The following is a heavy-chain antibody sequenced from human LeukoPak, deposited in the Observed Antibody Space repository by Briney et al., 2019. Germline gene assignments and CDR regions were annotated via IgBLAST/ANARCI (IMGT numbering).Heavy chain of an antibody. Sequence: ASVEVSCKASGYTFTSYDINWVRQATGQGLEWMGWMNPNSGNTGYAQKFQGRVTMTRNTSISTAYMELSCLRSEDTAVYYCARAAAADYYFDYWGQGTLVTVSS. V-gene: IGHV1-8*01. CDR2: MNPNSGNT. CDR1: GYTFTSYD. CDR3: ARAAAADYYFDY. D-gene: IGHD6-13*01. J-gene: IGHJ4*02.